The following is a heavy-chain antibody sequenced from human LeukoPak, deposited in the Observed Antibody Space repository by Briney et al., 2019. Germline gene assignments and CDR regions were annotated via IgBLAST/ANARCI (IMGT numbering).Heavy chain of an antibody. D-gene: IGHD6-13*01. CDR1: GGTFSSYA. CDR2: IIPILGIA. Sequence: GASVKVSCKASGGTFSSYAISWVRQAPGQGLEWMGRIIPILGIANYAQKFQGRVTITADKSTSTAYMELSSLRSEDTAVYYCASSNSWLNYYYYYGMDVWGQGTTVTVSS. V-gene: IGHV1-69*04. CDR3: ASSNSWLNYYYYYGMDV. J-gene: IGHJ6*02.